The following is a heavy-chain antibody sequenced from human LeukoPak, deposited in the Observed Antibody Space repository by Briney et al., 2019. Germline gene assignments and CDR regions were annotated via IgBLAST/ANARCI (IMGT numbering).Heavy chain of an antibody. D-gene: IGHD5-12*01. CDR3: ASAYSGYDYAEYFDY. CDR2: IYPGDSDT. CDR1: GYSFTSYW. V-gene: IGHV5-51*01. Sequence: GESLKISCRGSGYSFTSYWIGWVRQMPGKGLEWMGIIYPGDSDTRYSPSLQGQVTISADKSISTAYLQWSSLKASDTAMYYCASAYSGYDYAEYFDYWGQGTLVTVSS. J-gene: IGHJ4*02.